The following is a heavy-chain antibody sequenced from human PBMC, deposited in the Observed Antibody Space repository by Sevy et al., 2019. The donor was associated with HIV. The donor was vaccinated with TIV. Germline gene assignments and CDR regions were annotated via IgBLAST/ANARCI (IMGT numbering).Heavy chain of an antibody. V-gene: IGHV7-4-1*02. J-gene: IGHJ3*02. CDR1: GYTFTSHA. CDR3: ARDGAATGSDAFDIWGSTFDI. CDR2: INTNTGNP. D-gene: IGHD6-13*01. Sequence: ASVKVSCKASGYTFTSHAMIWVRQAPGQGLEWMGWINTNTGNPMYGQGFTGRFVFSLDTSVSTAYLQISSLKAADTAVYYCARDGAATGSDAFDIWGSTFDIWGQGTMVTVSS.